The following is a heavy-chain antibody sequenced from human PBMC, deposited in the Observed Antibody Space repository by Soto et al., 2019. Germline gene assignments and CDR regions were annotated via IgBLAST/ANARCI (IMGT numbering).Heavy chain of an antibody. CDR1: GYTFTSYY. CDR3: ATFQLEMDYYYYGMDV. J-gene: IGHJ6*02. D-gene: IGHD1-1*01. Sequence: ASVKVSCKAPGYTFTSYYMHWVRQAPGQGLEWMGIINPSGGSTSYAQKFQGRVTMTRDTSTSTVYMELSSLRSEDTAVYYCATFQLEMDYYYYGMDVWGQGTTVTVSS. CDR2: INPSGGST. V-gene: IGHV1-46*01.